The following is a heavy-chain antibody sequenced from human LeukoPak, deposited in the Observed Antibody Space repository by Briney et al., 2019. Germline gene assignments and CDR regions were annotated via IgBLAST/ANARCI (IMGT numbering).Heavy chain of an antibody. CDR3: ASNVAVAGTTGYYYYYMDV. CDR1: GFTFSSYG. D-gene: IGHD6-19*01. CDR2: ISYDGSNK. Sequence: PGGSLRLSCAASGFTFSSYGMHWVRQAPGKGLEWVAVISYDGSNKYYADSVKGRFTISRDNSKNTLYLQMNSLRAEDTAVYYCASNVAVAGTTGYYYYYMDVWGKGTTVTVSS. V-gene: IGHV3-30*03. J-gene: IGHJ6*03.